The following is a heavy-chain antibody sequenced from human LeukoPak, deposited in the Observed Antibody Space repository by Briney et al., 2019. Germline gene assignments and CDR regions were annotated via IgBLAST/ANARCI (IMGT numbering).Heavy chain of an antibody. CDR3: ARVAGSGSYHRRYYYMDV. CDR1: GFTVSSNY. Sequence: GGSLRLSCAASGFTVSSNYMSWVRQAPGKGLEWVSVIYSGGSTYYADSVKGRFTISRDNYKNTLYLQMNSLRAEDTAVYYCARVAGSGSYHRRYYYMDVWGKGTTVTVSS. CDR2: IYSGGST. V-gene: IGHV3-66*02. J-gene: IGHJ6*03. D-gene: IGHD3-10*01.